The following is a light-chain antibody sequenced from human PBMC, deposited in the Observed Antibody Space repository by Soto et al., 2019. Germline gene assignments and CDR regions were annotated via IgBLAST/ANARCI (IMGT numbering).Light chain of an antibody. J-gene: IGKJ2*01. CDR1: QSVSSW. V-gene: IGKV1-5*03. CDR2: KAS. CDR3: QQYESHMYT. Sequence: DIRMTQSPSTLSASVGDRVTITCRASQSVSSWLAWYQQKPGKAPKLLIFKASSLESGVPSRFSGSGSGTEVTLTISSLQPDDFATYYCQQYESHMYTFGQGTKVEI.